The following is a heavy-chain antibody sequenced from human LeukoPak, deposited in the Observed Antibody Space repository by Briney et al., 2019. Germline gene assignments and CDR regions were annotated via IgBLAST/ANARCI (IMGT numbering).Heavy chain of an antibody. CDR1: GYTFTGYY. D-gene: IGHD2-2*01. CDR2: INPNSGGT. CDR3: ARVRCSSTSCYRWFDP. J-gene: IGHJ5*02. V-gene: IGHV1-2*02. Sequence: ASVKVSCKASGYTFTGYYMHWVRQAPGQGLEWMGWINPNSGGTNYAQKFQGRVTMTRDTSISTAYMELSRLRSDDTAVYYCARVRCSSTSCYRWFDPWGQGTLVTVSS.